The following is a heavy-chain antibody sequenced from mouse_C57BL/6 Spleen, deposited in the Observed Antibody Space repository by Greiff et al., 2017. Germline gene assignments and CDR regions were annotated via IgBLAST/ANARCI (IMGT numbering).Heavy chain of an antibody. CDR1: GFSFNTYA. CDR2: IRSKGNNYAT. J-gene: IGHJ4*01. CDR3: VRHRSSFYYAMDY. D-gene: IGHD1-1*01. Sequence: EVQLVESGGGLVQPKGSLKLSCAASGFSFNTYAMNWVRQAPGKGLEWVARIRSKGNNYATYYADSVKDRFTISRDDSKSMIYLQMNNLKTEDTDMYYCVRHRSSFYYAMDYWGQGTSVTGSS. V-gene: IGHV10-1*01.